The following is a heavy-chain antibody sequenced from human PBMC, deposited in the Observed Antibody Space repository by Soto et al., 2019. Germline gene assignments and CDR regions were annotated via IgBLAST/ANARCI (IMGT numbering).Heavy chain of an antibody. CDR3: AKDMDPTQRDASDI. V-gene: IGHV3-9*01. D-gene: IGHD1-1*01. CDR1: GFTFDDYA. J-gene: IGHJ3*02. CDR2: ISWNSGSI. Sequence: EVQLVESGGGLVQPGRSLRLSCAASGFTFDDYAMHWVRQAPGKGLEWVSGISWNSGSIGYADSVKGRFTISRDNAKNSLYLQMNSLRAEDTALYYCAKDMDPTQRDASDIWGKGTMVTVSS.